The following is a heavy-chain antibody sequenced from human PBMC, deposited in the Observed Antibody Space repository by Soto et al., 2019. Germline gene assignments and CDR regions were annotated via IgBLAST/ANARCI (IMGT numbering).Heavy chain of an antibody. CDR3: ARRATLVIITMVRGVIITAGGMDV. CDR1: GGSFSGYY. V-gene: IGHV4-34*01. Sequence: SETLSHTCAVYGGSFSGYYWSWIRQPPGKGLEWIGEINHSGSTNYNPSLKSRVTISVDTSKNQFSLKLSSVTAADTAVYYCARRATLVIITMVRGVIITAGGMDVWGQGTTVTVSS. D-gene: IGHD3-10*01. CDR2: INHSGST. J-gene: IGHJ6*02.